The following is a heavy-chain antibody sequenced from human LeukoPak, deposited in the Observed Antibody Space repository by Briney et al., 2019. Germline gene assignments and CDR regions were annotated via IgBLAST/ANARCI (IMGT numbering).Heavy chain of an antibody. CDR2: IRYDGSNK. CDR3: ARDKAQDSVYYGMTS. V-gene: IGHV3-33*01. CDR1: GFTFSSYG. Sequence: PGRSLRLSCAASGFTFSSYGMHWVRQAPGKGLEWVAVIRYDGSNKYYADSVKGRFTISRDNARTSLYLQMNSLRAEDTAVYYCARDKAQDSVYYGMTSGAKGPRSPSP. D-gene: IGHD6-6*01. J-gene: IGHJ6*02.